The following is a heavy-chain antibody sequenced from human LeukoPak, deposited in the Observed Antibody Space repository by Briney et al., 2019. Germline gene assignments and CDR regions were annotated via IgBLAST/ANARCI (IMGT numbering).Heavy chain of an antibody. CDR3: ARQSKGGYSNYFDY. Sequence: SETLSLTCTVSGGSISSSSYYWGWIRQPPGKGLEWIGSIYYSGSTYYNPSLKSRVNISVDTSKNQFSLKLISGTAADPAVYYCARQSKGGYSNYFDYWGQGTLVTVSS. J-gene: IGHJ4*02. CDR2: IYYSGST. CDR1: GGSISSSSYY. V-gene: IGHV4-39*01. D-gene: IGHD5-18*01.